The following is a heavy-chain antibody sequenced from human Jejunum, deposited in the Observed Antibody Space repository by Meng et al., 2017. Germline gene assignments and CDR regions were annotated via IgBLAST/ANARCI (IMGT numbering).Heavy chain of an antibody. CDR1: GFSLSTVGEA. D-gene: IGHD5-12*01. J-gene: IGHJ4*02. Sequence: ITLKGSGPTPVKPTQTLTLACTFSGFSLSTVGEAVGWIRQPPGKALDWLALIYWDDDKRYSPSLKNRLTITKDTSKNQVVLTMAHMDPVDTATYYCAHRRRNSGYDNPYYFDYWGQGTLVTVSS. CDR2: IYWDDDK. CDR3: AHRRRNSGYDNPYYFDY. V-gene: IGHV2-5*02.